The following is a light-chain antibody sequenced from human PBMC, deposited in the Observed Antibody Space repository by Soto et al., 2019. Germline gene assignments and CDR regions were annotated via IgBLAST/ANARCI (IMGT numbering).Light chain of an antibody. CDR2: DAS. J-gene: IGKJ2*01. CDR1: QSVSSY. V-gene: IGKV3-11*01. Sequence: EIVLTQSPATLSLSPGERATLSCRASQSVSSYLAWYQQKPGQAPRLLIYDASNRATGIPARFSGSGSGTDFTLTICSLEPEDFAFYYCQQRSNWPPMYTFVHGTKLEIK. CDR3: QQRSNWPPMYT.